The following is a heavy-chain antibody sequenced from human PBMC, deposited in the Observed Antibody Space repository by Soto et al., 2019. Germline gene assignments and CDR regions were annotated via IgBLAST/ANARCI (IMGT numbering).Heavy chain of an antibody. V-gene: IGHV3-30-3*01. CDR2: ISYDGANK. J-gene: IGHJ6*02. CDR1: GFAFSSYA. Sequence: QVQLVESGGGVVQPGGSLRLSCAASGFAFSSYAIHWVRQAPGQGLEWVGVISYDGANKYYTDSVKGRFTISRDNSKNTLYLQMNSLRVEDTAVYYCARGRDYYYAMDVWGQGTTVTVSS. CDR3: ARGRDYYYAMDV.